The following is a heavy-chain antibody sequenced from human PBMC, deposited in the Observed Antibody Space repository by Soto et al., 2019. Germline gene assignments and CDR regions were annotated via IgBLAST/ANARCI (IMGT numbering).Heavy chain of an antibody. CDR3: ARDQSYDTPNPPFDY. Sequence: QVQLVQSGAEVKKPGASVKVSCKASGYTFTSYGISWVRQAPGQGLEWMGWISAYNGNTNYAQKLQGRVTMTTDTSXXTAYMELRSLRSDDTAVYYCARDQSYDTPNPPFDYWGQGTLVTVSS. CDR2: ISAYNGNT. D-gene: IGHD3-22*01. J-gene: IGHJ4*02. CDR1: GYTFTSYG. V-gene: IGHV1-18*01.